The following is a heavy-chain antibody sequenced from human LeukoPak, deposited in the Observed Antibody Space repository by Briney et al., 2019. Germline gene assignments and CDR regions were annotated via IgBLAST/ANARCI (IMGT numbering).Heavy chain of an antibody. V-gene: IGHV3-53*01. D-gene: IGHD5-18*01. Sequence: GGSLRLSCAASGFTVRSIYMTWVRQAPGKGLEWVSSFYSGGSSYYADSVKGRFIISRDSSTDTLYLQMNSLRVEDTAVYFCARDSGNGYGFFDSRGQGTLVTVSS. CDR1: GFTVRSIY. CDR3: ARDSGNGYGFFDS. J-gene: IGHJ4*02. CDR2: FYSGGSS.